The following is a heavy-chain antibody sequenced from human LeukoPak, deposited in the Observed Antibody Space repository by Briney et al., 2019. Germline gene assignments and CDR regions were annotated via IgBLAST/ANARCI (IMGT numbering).Heavy chain of an antibody. CDR3: ARQGGDYEISSGYYYYMDV. Sequence: SETLSLTCTVFGDSITNYYWAWIRQSAGEGLEWIGRMYTTGSTKYSPSFESRVTMPRDASKNQFFLRLNSVTAADSATYFCARQGGDYEISSGYYYYMDVWGKGTTVTISS. D-gene: IGHD4-17*01. J-gene: IGHJ6*03. CDR1: GDSITNYY. V-gene: IGHV4-4*07. CDR2: MYTTGST.